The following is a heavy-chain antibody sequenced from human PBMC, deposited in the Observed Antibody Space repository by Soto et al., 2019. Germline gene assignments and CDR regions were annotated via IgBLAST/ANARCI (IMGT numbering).Heavy chain of an antibody. J-gene: IGHJ3*02. CDR1: GFSLSTSGVG. CDR3: GRRREAEARYSCDI. Sequence: QITLKESGPTLVKPAQTLTLTCTLSGFSLSTSGVGVGWIRQPPGKALEWLALIYGDDTKRYSPSLNSRLTVTKDTSKQQVVLTVTNMGPGDTSTYYCGRRREAEARYSCDILGQGTMFAVSS. D-gene: IGHD2-21*01. V-gene: IGHV2-5*02. CDR2: IYGDDTK.